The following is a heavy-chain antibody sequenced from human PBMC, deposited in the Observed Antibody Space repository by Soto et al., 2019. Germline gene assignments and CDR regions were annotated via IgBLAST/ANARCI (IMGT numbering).Heavy chain of an antibody. CDR2: ISYDGSNK. D-gene: IGHD1-20*01. J-gene: IGHJ4*02. V-gene: IGHV3-30*18. Sequence: GGSLRLSCAAPGFTFNAYAMHWVRQAPGKGLEWVAVISYDGSNKYYADSVKGRFTISRDDSKNTLYLQMNSLRAEDTALFYCAKGINGEDFDYWGQGTLVTVSS. CDR3: AKGINGEDFDY. CDR1: GFTFNAYA.